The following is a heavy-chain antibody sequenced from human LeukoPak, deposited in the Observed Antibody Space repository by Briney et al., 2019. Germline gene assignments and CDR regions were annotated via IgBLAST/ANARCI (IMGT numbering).Heavy chain of an antibody. CDR2: IYYSGST. CDR1: GGSISSGGYY. CDR3: ARGDYGDYSHFDY. Sequence: SETLSLTCSVSGGSISSGGYYWSWIRQHPGKGLEWIGYIYYSGSTYYNPSLKSRLTISVDRSKNQFSLKLSSVTAADTAVYYCARGDYGDYSHFDYWGQGTLVTVSS. J-gene: IGHJ4*02. V-gene: IGHV4-31*03. D-gene: IGHD4-17*01.